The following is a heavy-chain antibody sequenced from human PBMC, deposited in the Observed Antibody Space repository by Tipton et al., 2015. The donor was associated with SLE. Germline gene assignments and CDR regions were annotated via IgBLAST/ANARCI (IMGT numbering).Heavy chain of an antibody. V-gene: IGHV4-39*07. CDR2: VYYSGST. CDR1: GDSISSSNYY. D-gene: IGHD4-23*01. J-gene: IGHJ4*02. CDR3: AGWTTVVRDAY. Sequence: LSLTCTVSGDSISSSNYYWGWIRQPPGKGLEWIGNVYYSGSTYYNPSLKSRVTISVDTSKNQFSLKLSSMTAADTAVYYCAGWTTVVRDAYWGQGTLVTVSP.